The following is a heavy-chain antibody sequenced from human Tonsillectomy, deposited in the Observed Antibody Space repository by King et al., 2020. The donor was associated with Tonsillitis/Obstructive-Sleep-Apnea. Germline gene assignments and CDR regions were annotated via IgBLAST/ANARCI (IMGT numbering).Heavy chain of an antibody. CDR3: TSGRFGMDV. CDR2: IPYDGSKK. Sequence: VQLVESGGGVVQPGRSLRLSCAASGFTFSTYVIHWVRQAPGKGLEWVTLIPYDGSKKYYADSVKGRFTISRDNSRDNSKNTLYLQMNSLRAEDTAVYYCTSGRFGMDVWGQGTTVTVSS. V-gene: IGHV3-30*04. J-gene: IGHJ6*02. D-gene: IGHD3-10*01. CDR1: GFTFSTYV.